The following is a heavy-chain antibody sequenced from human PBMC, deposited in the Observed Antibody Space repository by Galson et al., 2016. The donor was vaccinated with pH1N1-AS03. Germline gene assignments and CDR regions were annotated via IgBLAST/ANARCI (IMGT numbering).Heavy chain of an antibody. CDR1: GYIFTGFY. J-gene: IGHJ6*02. Sequence: SVKVSCKASGYIFTGFYVHWVRQAPGQGLEWMGWINSDSGVTNYAQKFEAWVTMTRDTSVSTAYMELYGLKSDDTAMYYCARDPRGPCTSATCPTTYYFGMDVWSQGTTVIVSS. CDR3: ARDPRGPCTSATCPTTYYFGMDV. CDR2: INSDSGVT. V-gene: IGHV1-2*04. D-gene: IGHD2-2*01.